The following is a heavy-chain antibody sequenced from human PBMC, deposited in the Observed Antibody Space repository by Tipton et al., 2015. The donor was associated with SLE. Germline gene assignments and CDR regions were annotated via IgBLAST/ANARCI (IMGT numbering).Heavy chain of an antibody. CDR1: GYTFTTYG. CDR3: AIAVAGTLFFDH. D-gene: IGHD6-19*01. CDR2: ISAYNGNT. J-gene: IGHJ4*02. Sequence: QVQLVQSGAEVKKPGASVKVSCKASGYTFTTYGISWVRQAPGQGLEWMGWISAYNGNTNFAQKVRGRVTMTTDTSTSTAYVELRSLRSDDTAVYYCAIAVAGTLFFDHWGQGTLVTVSS. V-gene: IGHV1-18*01.